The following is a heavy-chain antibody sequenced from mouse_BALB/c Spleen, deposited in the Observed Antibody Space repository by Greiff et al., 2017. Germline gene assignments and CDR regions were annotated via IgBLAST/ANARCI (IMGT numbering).Heavy chain of an antibody. Sequence: EVKLQESGPGLVKPSQSLSLTCSVTGYSITSGYYWNWIRQFPGNKLEWMGYISYDGSNNYNPSLKNRISITRDTSKNQFFLKLNSVTTEDTATYYCARNYGNLLDYWGQGTSVTVSS. J-gene: IGHJ4*01. D-gene: IGHD2-1*01. CDR1: GYSITSGYY. CDR3: ARNYGNLLDY. V-gene: IGHV3-6*02. CDR2: ISYDGSN.